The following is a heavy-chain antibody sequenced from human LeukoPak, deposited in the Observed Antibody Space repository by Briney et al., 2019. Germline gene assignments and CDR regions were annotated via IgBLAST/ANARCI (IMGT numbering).Heavy chain of an antibody. Sequence: PSETLSLTCAVYGESFSHYYWNWIRQSPGKGLEWIGEIDEIGRTNYNPSLKSRVTISVDTSKNQFSLKLSSVTAADTAVYYCARGPLLSPYDFWRRITGGGPDYWGQGTLVTVSS. CDR2: IDEIGRT. CDR1: GESFSHYY. CDR3: ARGPLLSPYDFWRRITGGGPDY. D-gene: IGHD3-3*01. J-gene: IGHJ4*02. V-gene: IGHV4-34*01.